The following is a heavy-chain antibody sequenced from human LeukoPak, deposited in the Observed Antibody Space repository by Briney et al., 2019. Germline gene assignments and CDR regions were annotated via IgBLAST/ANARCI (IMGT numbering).Heavy chain of an antibody. CDR2: IYYGGSS. Sequence: SETLSLTCTVSGGSISSSNYYWGWIRQPPGKGLEWIGNIYYGGSSYYNPSLQSRVTISLDTSKNQFSLKLRSVTAADTAVYYCARGRYYDSSGYRPYYYYYYMDVWGKGTTVTVSS. V-gene: IGHV4-39*07. CDR3: ARGRYYDSSGYRPYYYYYYMDV. CDR1: GGSISSSNYY. D-gene: IGHD3-22*01. J-gene: IGHJ6*03.